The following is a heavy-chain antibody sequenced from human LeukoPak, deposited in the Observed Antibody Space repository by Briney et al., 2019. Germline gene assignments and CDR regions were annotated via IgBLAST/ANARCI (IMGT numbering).Heavy chain of an antibody. Sequence: MNPNSGNTGYAQKFQGRVTIPSNTSISTAYMELSSLRSEDTAVYYCARGLVVVPAAMVYWGQGTLVTVSS. CDR3: ARGLVVVPAAMVY. CDR2: MNPNSGNT. D-gene: IGHD2-2*01. J-gene: IGHJ4*02. V-gene: IGHV1-8*03.